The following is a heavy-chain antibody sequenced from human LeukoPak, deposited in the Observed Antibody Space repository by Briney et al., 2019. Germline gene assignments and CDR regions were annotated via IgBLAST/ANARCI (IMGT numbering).Heavy chain of an antibody. J-gene: IGHJ4*02. CDR2: IKSKSAGGTI. Sequence: GGSLRLSCAASGFDIYNDWMSWVRQAPGRGLEWVGRIKSKSAGGTIDYAAPVNGRSIISRDDSKNTLYLQMNSLKTEDTAMYYCTLIKGWGSGTYYLDYWGQGTLVTVSS. CDR1: GFDIYNDW. CDR3: TLIKGWGSGTYYLDY. D-gene: IGHD3-10*01. V-gene: IGHV3-15*01.